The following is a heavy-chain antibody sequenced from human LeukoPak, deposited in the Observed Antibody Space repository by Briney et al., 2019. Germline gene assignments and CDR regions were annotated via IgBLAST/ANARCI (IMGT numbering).Heavy chain of an antibody. CDR1: GGTFSSYA. D-gene: IGHD6-19*01. J-gene: IGHJ5*02. Sequence: ASVKVSCKASGGTFSSYAISWVRQAPGQGLEWMGGIIPIFGIANYAQKFQGRVTITADESTSTAYMELSSLRSEDTAVYYCARDSSGWYNWFDPWGQGTLVTVSS. CDR2: IIPIFGIA. V-gene: IGHV1-69*13. CDR3: ARDSSGWYNWFDP.